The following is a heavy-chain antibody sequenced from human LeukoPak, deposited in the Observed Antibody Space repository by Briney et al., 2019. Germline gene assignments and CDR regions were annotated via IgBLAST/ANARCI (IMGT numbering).Heavy chain of an antibody. Sequence: SVKVSCKASGGTFSSYAISWVRQAPGQGLEWMGRIIPIFGIANYAQKFQGRVTITADKSTSTAYMELSSLRSEDTAVYYCARGYCSGGSCPYYYYYGMGVWGQGTTVTVSS. V-gene: IGHV1-69*04. D-gene: IGHD2-15*01. CDR3: ARGYCSGGSCPYYYYYGMGV. CDR1: GGTFSSYA. J-gene: IGHJ6*02. CDR2: IIPIFGIA.